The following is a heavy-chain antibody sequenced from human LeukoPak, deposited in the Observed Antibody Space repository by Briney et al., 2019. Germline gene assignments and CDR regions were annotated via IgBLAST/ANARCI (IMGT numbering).Heavy chain of an antibody. D-gene: IGHD1-14*01. J-gene: IGHJ4*02. V-gene: IGHV3-30*04. CDR1: GFTFSNYA. Sequence: GGSLRLSCAPSGFTFSNYAMHCVRQAPGKGLDWVAVVSFNGTDKFYADSVKGRFTISRDNSKNTLYLQMNSLIPEDTAVYYCEGDFMYNVNCAGCWGQGTLVTVSS. CDR2: VSFNGTDK. CDR3: EGDFMYNVNCAGC.